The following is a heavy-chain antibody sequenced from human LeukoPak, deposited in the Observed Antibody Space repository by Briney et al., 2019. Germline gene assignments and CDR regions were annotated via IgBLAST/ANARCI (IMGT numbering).Heavy chain of an antibody. Sequence: PSETLCLTCTVSGASTTRSSLSWIPPSAGKGLEWIWRIYPSGTTNYNPSLRSRVTISVDKSKNQFSLNLTSVTAADTAIYYCARDSPRDNIVYYYYMDVWGKGTTVTVSS. V-gene: IGHV4-4*07. CDR3: ARDSPRDNIVYYYYMDV. J-gene: IGHJ6*03. CDR1: GASTTRSS. CDR2: IYPSGTT. D-gene: IGHD3-16*02.